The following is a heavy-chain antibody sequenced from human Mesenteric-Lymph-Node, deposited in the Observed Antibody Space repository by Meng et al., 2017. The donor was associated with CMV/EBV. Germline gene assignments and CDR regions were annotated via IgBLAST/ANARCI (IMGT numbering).Heavy chain of an antibody. CDR3: ARGKEEDYYYYGMDV. V-gene: IGHV3-21*01. J-gene: IGHJ6*02. CDR2: ISDSSSYI. CDR1: GFTFSSYT. Sequence: GESLKISCAASGFTFSSYTMNWVRQAPGKGLEWVSSISDSSSYIYYADSVKGRFTISRDNAKNSVYLQMNRLRADDTAVYYCARGKEEDYYYYGMDVWGQGTTVTVSS.